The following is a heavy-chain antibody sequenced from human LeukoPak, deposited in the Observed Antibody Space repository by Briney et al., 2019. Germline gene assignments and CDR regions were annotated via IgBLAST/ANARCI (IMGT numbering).Heavy chain of an antibody. Sequence: SETLSLTCTVSGGSISTYYWSWVRQPPGKGLEWIGYMYYSGSTNYNPSLKSRVTISIDTSKNQFSLKLNSVTAADTAVYYCASAGSSGPRWFDLWGQGTRVTVSS. CDR3: ASAGSSGPRWFDL. D-gene: IGHD6-25*01. CDR1: GGSISTYY. CDR2: MYYSGST. V-gene: IGHV4-59*01. J-gene: IGHJ5*02.